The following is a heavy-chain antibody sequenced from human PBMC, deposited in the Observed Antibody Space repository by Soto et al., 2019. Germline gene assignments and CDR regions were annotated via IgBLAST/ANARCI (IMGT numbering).Heavy chain of an antibody. J-gene: IGHJ2*01. CDR1: SGSVSSGDYY. Sequence: QVQLQESGPGLVKPSQTLSLTCTVSSGSVSSGDYYWSWVRQPPGKGLEWIGYIYYSGNTYYNPSLQSQFDISIDTSKNQFSLTLRSVTDVDSAVYYCARVPRGQQYPPWRYFDLWGRGTRVTVSS. CDR2: IYYSGNT. D-gene: IGHD3-9*01. CDR3: ARVPRGQQYPPWRYFDL. V-gene: IGHV4-30-4*01.